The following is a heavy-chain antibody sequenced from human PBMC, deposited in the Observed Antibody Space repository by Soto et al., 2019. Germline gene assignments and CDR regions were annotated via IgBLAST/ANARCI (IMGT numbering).Heavy chain of an antibody. CDR1: GFAFSSYA. V-gene: IGHV3-23*01. CDR2: ISGSGGST. D-gene: IGHD3-22*01. J-gene: IGHJ4*02. CDR3: AKDQGTMIVVAPGDFDY. Sequence: GGSLRLSCAASGFAFSSYAMSWFRQAPGKGLEWVSAISGSGGSTYYADSVKGRFTISRDNSKNTLYLQMNSLRAEDTAVYYCAKDQGTMIVVAPGDFDYWGQGTLVTVSS.